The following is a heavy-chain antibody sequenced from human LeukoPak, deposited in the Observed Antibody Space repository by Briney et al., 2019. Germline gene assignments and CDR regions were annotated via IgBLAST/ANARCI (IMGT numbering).Heavy chain of an antibody. CDR2: INSDGSST. D-gene: IGHD6-19*01. CDR3: ARDVGSGWYHFDN. Sequence: PGGSLRLSCAASGFTFSRYWMHWVRQAPGKGLVWVSRINSDGSSTTYADSVKGRFTISRDNAENTLYLQMNSLRVEDTDVYYCARDVGSGWYHFDNWGQGTLVTVSS. CDR1: GFTFSRYW. V-gene: IGHV3-74*01. J-gene: IGHJ4*02.